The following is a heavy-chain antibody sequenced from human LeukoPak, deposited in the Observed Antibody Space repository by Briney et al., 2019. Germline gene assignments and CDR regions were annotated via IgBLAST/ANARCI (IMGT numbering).Heavy chain of an antibody. Sequence: GGSLRLSCAASGFTFSSYSMNWVRQAPEKGLEWVASIEDDGDAKKYVASVRGRFSISRDNAKNSLYLQMNSLRAEDTAIYYCARDIPRGTTTLDYWGRGTLVTVSS. CDR3: ARDIPRGTTTLDY. V-gene: IGHV3-7*01. CDR1: GFTFSSYS. CDR2: IEDDGDAK. J-gene: IGHJ4*02. D-gene: IGHD1-26*01.